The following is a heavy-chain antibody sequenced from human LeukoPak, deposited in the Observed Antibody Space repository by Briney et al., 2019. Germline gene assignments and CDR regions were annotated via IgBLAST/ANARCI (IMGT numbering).Heavy chain of an antibody. CDR1: GGSISSGGYY. CDR2: IYHSGST. D-gene: IGHD3-10*01. J-gene: IGHJ4*02. V-gene: IGHV4-30-2*01. Sequence: SETLSLTCTVSGGSISSGGYYWSWIRQPPGKGLEWIGYIYHSGSTYYNPSLMSRVTISVDRSKNQFSLKLSSATAADTAVYYCARGAVGDDYWGQGTLVTVSS. CDR3: ARGAVGDDY.